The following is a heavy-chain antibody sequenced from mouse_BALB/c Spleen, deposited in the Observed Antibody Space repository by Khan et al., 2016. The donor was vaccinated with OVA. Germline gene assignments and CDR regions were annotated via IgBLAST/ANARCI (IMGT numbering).Heavy chain of an antibody. CDR3: ARAYYRYDGYYAMDY. CDR2: IWGGGGT. J-gene: IGHJ4*01. CDR1: GFSLSRYN. D-gene: IGHD2-14*01. Sequence: QVQLKQSGPGLVAPSQSLSITCTVSGFSLSRYNIHWVRQPPGKGLEWLGMIWGGGGTDYNSTLKSRLSIRTDNSKSQVFLKMNSLQTDDTAMYYCARAYYRYDGYYAMDYWGQGTPVTVSS. V-gene: IGHV2-6-4*01.